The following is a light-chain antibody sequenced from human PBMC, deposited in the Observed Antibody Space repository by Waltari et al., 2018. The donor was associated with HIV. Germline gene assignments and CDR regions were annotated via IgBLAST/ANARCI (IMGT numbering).Light chain of an antibody. V-gene: IGLV1-47*01. CDR1: SSNIGSNY. CDR2: RNN. J-gene: IGLJ2*01. CDR3: AAWDDSLSGYVV. Sequence: QSVLTQPPSASGTPGQRVTISCSGSSSNIGSNYVYWYQQLPGTAPKLLIQRNNQRPSGVPDRFSGSMSGTSASLAISGLRSEDEADYYCAAWDDSLSGYVVFGGGTKLTVL.